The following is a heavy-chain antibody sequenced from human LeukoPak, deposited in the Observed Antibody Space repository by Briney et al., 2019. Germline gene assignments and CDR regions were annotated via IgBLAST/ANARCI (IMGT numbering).Heavy chain of an antibody. V-gene: IGHV4-39*07. D-gene: IGHD3-22*01. J-gene: IGHJ4*02. CDR2: IYYSGST. CDR3: ACRITMIVVVSAGHGFDY. Sequence: SETLSLTCTVSGGSISSSSYYWGWIRQPPGKGLEWIGSIYYSGSTYYNPSLKSRVTISVDTSKNKFSLKLSSVTAADTAVYYCACRITMIVVVSAGHGFDYWGQGTLVTVSS. CDR1: GGSISSSSYY.